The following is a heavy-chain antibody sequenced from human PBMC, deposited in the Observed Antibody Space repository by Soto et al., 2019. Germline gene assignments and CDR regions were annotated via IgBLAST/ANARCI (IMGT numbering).Heavy chain of an antibody. CDR2: IRARGDST. CDR3: AKGGYTTYFEY. V-gene: IGHV3-23*01. D-gene: IGHD5-18*01. Sequence: EVQLLESGGGLVQPGGSLRLSCAASGFTFSSYAMTWVRQAAGKGLEWVSTIRARGDSTFYGDSVKGRCTISRDNSDNTVYLQMNSLEAEDTAVYYCAKGGYTTYFEYWAQGTLVTVSS. J-gene: IGHJ4*02. CDR1: GFTFSSYA.